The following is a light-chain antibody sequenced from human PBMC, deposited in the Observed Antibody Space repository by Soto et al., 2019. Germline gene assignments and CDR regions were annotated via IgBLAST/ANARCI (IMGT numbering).Light chain of an antibody. J-gene: IGKJ5*01. CDR2: DAS. V-gene: IGKV3-11*01. Sequence: EIVLTQSPGTLSLSPGERATHSCRASQSVSSYLAWYQQRPGQAPRLLIYDASNRATGVPARFSGSGSGTDFTLTISSLEPEDFAVYYCQQRSSWPPTFGQGTRLEIK. CDR3: QQRSSWPPT. CDR1: QSVSSY.